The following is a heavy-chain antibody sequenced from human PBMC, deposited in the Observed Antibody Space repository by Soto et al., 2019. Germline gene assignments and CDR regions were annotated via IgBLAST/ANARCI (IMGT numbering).Heavy chain of an antibody. CDR3: ARITAAATSVDY. J-gene: IGHJ4*02. D-gene: IGHD6-13*01. Sequence: QVQLQESGPGLVKPSGTLSLTCAVSGGSISSSNWWSWVRQPPGKGLEWIGEIYHSGGTNYNPSVKSRVTILVDKAKNQCSLKLSSVTAADTAVYYCARITAAATSVDYWGQGTLVTVSS. CDR2: IYHSGGT. V-gene: IGHV4-4*02. CDR1: GGSISSSNW.